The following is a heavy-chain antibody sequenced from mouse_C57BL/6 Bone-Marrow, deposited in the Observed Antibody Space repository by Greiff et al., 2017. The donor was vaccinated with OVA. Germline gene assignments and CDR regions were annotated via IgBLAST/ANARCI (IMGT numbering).Heavy chain of an antibody. D-gene: IGHD2-9*01. CDR2: ISNLAYSI. CDR1: GFTFSDYG. J-gene: IGHJ2*01. CDR3: ARCPYYGYDPLFDY. Sequence: EVMLVESGGGLVQPGGSLKLSCAASGFTFSDYGMAWVRQAPRKGPEGVAFISNLAYSIYYADTVTGRFTISRENAKNTLYLEMSSLRSEDTAMYYCARCPYYGYDPLFDYWGQGTTLTVSS. V-gene: IGHV5-15*04.